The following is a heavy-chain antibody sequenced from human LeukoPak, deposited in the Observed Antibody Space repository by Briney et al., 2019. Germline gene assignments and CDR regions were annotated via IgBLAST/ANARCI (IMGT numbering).Heavy chain of an antibody. CDR3: ASGDYLDY. J-gene: IGHJ4*02. Sequence: GSLRLSCAASGFTFSSYEMNWVRQPPGKGLEWIGEINHSVSTNYNPSLKSRVTISVDTSKNQFSLKLSSVTAADTAVYYCASGDYLDYWGQGTLVTVSS. CDR2: INHSVST. CDR1: GFTFSSYE. V-gene: IGHV4-34*01.